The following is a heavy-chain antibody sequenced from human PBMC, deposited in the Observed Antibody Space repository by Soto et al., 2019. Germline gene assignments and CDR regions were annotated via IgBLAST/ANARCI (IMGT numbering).Heavy chain of an antibody. CDR1: GGSISSYY. D-gene: IGHD3-10*01. CDR2: IYYSGST. Sequence: SETLSLTCTVSGGSISSYYWSWIRQPPGKGLEWIGYIYYSGSTNYNPSLKSRVTISVDTSKNQFSLKLSSVTAADTAVYYCARDEAYYGSGSYYWWFDPWGQGTLVTVSS. CDR3: ARDEAYYGSGSYYWWFDP. V-gene: IGHV4-59*01. J-gene: IGHJ5*02.